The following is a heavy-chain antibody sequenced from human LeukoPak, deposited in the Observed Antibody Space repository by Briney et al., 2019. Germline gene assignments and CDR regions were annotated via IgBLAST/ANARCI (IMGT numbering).Heavy chain of an antibody. V-gene: IGHV4-59*12. Sequence: PSETLSLTCTVSGGSISSYYWSWIRQPPGKGLEWIGYIYYSGSTNYNPSLKSRVTISVDTSKNQFSLKLSSVTAADTAVYYCARDKSTYSSGWRAFDIWGQGTMVTVSS. J-gene: IGHJ3*02. CDR1: GGSISSYY. CDR3: ARDKSTYSSGWRAFDI. D-gene: IGHD6-19*01. CDR2: IYYSGST.